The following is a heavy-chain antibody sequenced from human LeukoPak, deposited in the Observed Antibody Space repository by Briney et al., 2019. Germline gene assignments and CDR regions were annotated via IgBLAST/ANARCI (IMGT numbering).Heavy chain of an antibody. J-gene: IGHJ3*02. Sequence: GGSLRLSCATSGFTFSGSAMHWVRQASGKGLEWVGRIRSKAHSYATAYAASVKGRFTISRDDSKNTAYLQMNSLKTEDTAVYYCTRHGGRDYYDSSEDAFDIWGQGTMVIVSS. CDR1: GFTFSGSA. V-gene: IGHV3-73*01. CDR3: TRHGGRDYYDSSEDAFDI. D-gene: IGHD3-22*01. CDR2: IRSKAHSYAT.